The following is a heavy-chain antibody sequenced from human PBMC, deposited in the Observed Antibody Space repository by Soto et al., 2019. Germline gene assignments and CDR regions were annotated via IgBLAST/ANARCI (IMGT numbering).Heavy chain of an antibody. CDR3: ARANLRFLWD. J-gene: IGHJ4*02. CDR1: GGSISSGGYS. CDR2: IYHSGST. D-gene: IGHD3-3*01. Sequence: SETLSLTCAVSGGSISSGGYSWSWIRQPPGKGLEWIGYIYHSGSTYYNPSLKSRVTISVDKSKNQFSLKLSSVTAADTAVYYCARANLRFLWDWGQGTLVTVSS. V-gene: IGHV4-30-2*01.